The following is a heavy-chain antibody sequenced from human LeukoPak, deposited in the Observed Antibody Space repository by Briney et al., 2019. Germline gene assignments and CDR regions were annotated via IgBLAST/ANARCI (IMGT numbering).Heavy chain of an antibody. V-gene: IGHV4-39*07. CDR3: ARLVSGGIDY. Sequence: PSQTLSLTCTVSGGSISSGSYYWGWIRQPPGKGLEWIGSIYHSGSTYYNPSLKSRVTISVDTSKNQFSLKLSSVTAADTAVYYCARLVSGGIDYWGQGTLVTVSS. J-gene: IGHJ4*02. CDR1: GGSISSGSYY. D-gene: IGHD6-13*01. CDR2: IYHSGST.